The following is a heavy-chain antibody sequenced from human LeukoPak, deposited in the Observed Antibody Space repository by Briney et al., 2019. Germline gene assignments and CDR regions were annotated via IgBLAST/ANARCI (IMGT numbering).Heavy chain of an antibody. CDR3: ARERGLSDGGALDY. V-gene: IGHV3-48*03. J-gene: IGHJ4*02. D-gene: IGHD4-23*01. Sequence: GGSLRLSCAASGFTFSRYEMNWVRQAPGKGLEWISYVSNSDDTIYYADSVKGRFTISRDSAKNSLYLQMNTLRAEDTALYYCARERGLSDGGALDYWGQGTLVIVSS. CDR1: GFTFSRYE. CDR2: VSNSDDTI.